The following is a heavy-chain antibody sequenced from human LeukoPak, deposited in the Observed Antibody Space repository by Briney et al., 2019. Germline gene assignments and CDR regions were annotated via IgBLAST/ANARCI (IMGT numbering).Heavy chain of an antibody. V-gene: IGHV1-18*01. D-gene: IGHD3-22*01. CDR1: GYTFTSYG. Sequence: ASVKVSCKASGYTFTSYGISWVRQAPGEGLEWMGWISAYNGNTNYAQKLQGRVTMTTDTSTSTAYMELRSLRSDDTAVYYCARDLVPPNYYDSSGYYPNFDYWGQGTLVTVSS. CDR2: ISAYNGNT. J-gene: IGHJ4*02. CDR3: ARDLVPPNYYDSSGYYPNFDY.